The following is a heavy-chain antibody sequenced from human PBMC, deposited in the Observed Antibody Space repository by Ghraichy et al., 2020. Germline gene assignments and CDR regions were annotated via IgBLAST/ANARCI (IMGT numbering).Heavy chain of an antibody. CDR1: GFSFSDYS. D-gene: IGHD6-13*01. Sequence: GSLILSCEGSGFSFSDYSMIWVRLTPRKALEWVSYITGSSITIFYTDSVKGRFTISRDNAKNSLYLQMNSLRAEDTAVYYCARLPLPRRAAVGDWYFDPWGRGTLVTVSS. J-gene: IGHJ2*01. CDR2: ITGSSITI. V-gene: IGHV3-48*01. CDR3: ARLPLPRRAAVGDWYFDP.